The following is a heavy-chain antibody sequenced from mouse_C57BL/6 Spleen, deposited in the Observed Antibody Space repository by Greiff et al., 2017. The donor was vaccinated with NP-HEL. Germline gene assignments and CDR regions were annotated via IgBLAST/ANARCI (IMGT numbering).Heavy chain of an antibody. CDR2: INPNNGGT. D-gene: IGHD1-1*01. CDR1: GYTFTDYY. CDR3: ARRAWYGSSYRYFDV. V-gene: IGHV1-26*01. J-gene: IGHJ1*03. Sequence: EVQLQQSGPELVKPGASVKISCKASGYTFTDYYMNWVKQSHGKSLEWIGDINPNNGGTSYNQKFKGKATLTVDKSSSTAYMELRSLTSEDSAVYYCARRAWYGSSYRYFDVWGTGTTVTVSS.